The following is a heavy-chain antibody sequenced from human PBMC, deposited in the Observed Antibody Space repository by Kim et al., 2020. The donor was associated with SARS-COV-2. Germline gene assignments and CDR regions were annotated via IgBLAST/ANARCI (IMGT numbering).Heavy chain of an antibody. Sequence: YYADSVKGRFTIARDNAKNSLYLQMNSLRAEDTAVYYCASAQELLWAFDYWGQGTLVTVSS. CDR3: ASAQELLWAFDY. D-gene: IGHD6-13*01. J-gene: IGHJ4*02. V-gene: IGHV3-21*01.